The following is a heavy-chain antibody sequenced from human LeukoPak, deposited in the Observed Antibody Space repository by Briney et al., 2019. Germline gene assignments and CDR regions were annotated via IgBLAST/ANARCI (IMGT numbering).Heavy chain of an antibody. J-gene: IGHJ4*02. CDR3: ARDHPYSYGPDY. D-gene: IGHD5-18*01. Sequence: SVKVSCKASGGTFSSYAISWVRQAPGQGLEWMGGIIPIFGTANYAQKFQGRVTITADESTSTAYMELSSLRSEDTAVYHCARDHPYSYGPDYWGQGTLVTVSS. CDR1: GGTFSSYA. V-gene: IGHV1-69*13. CDR2: IIPIFGTA.